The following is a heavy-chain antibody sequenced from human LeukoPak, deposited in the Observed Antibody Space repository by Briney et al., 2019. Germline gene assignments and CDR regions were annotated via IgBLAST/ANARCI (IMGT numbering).Heavy chain of an antibody. V-gene: IGHV4-34*01. CDR3: AKNGQRGFSFDP. Sequence: SETLSLTCAVYSGSFTGYYWSWIRQPPGKGLEWIGEGDHTGGTKYNPSLKSRVTISADSSKNQFSLKWYSVTAADTGLYYCAKNGQRGFSFDPWGQGTLVIVAS. CDR2: GDHTGGT. CDR1: SGSFTGYY. J-gene: IGHJ5*02. D-gene: IGHD2-8*01.